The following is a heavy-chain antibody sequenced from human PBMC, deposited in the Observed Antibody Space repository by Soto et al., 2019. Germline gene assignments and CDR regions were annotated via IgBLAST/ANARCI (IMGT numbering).Heavy chain of an antibody. D-gene: IGHD6-13*01. J-gene: IGHJ4*02. CDR2: ISYGGDNK. Sequence: QVQLVESGGGVAQPGRSLRLSCAASGFIFSDYAMHWVRQAPGKGLEWVAVISYGGDNKYYADSVRGRFAISRDNLKNTLDLQMNSLNPEDTAMYHCAKARHSTSWYGLEADFWGQGTLVTVSS. V-gene: IGHV3-30*09. CDR3: AKARHSTSWYGLEADF. CDR1: GFIFSDYA.